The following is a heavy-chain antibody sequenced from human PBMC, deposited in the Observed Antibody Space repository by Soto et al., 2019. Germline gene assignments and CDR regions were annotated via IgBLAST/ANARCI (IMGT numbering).Heavy chain of an antibody. J-gene: IGHJ2*01. CDR2: MSPDASHK. CDR3: AKAPGSSFVFLEWLVWYFDL. Sequence: QELLVESGGGVVQPGRSLRLSCAASGFTFSNFAMHWVRQAPGKGLEWISVMSPDASHKYYADSVKGRFTISRDNSNNTLFLQMDSLKSEDTAVYYCAKAPGSSFVFLEWLVWYFDLWGRGTLVTVSS. CDR1: GFTFSNFA. D-gene: IGHD3-3*01. V-gene: IGHV3-30*18.